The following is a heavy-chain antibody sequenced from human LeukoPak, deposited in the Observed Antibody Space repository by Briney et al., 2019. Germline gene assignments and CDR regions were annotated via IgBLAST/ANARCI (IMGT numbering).Heavy chain of an antibody. CDR3: AREPHWAFDY. Sequence: TLSLTCNVSGASIGSGGHYWTWIRQHPGKGLEWIGNIYDDGSTYYNPSLKSRVTISVDTSKNHFSPQLTSVTAADTAVYYCAREPHWAFDYWGQGTLVTVSS. D-gene: IGHD7-27*01. V-gene: IGHV4-31*03. CDR1: GASIGSGGHY. CDR2: IYDDGST. J-gene: IGHJ4*02.